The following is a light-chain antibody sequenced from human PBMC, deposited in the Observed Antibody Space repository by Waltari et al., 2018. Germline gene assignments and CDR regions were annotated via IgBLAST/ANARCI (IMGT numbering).Light chain of an antibody. CDR1: QSVSSY. V-gene: IGKV3-11*01. Sequence: EIVLTQSPATLSLSPGERAPLSCRPSQSVSSYLAWYQQKPGQAPRLLIYDAYNRATGIPDRFSGSGSGTDFTLTISSLEPEDFAVYYCQQRFSWPTFGQGAKVEIK. CDR3: QQRFSWPT. J-gene: IGKJ1*01. CDR2: DAY.